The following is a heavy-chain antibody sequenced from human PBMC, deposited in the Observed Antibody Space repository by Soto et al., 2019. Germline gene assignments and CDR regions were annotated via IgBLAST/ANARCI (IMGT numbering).Heavy chain of an antibody. V-gene: IGHV1-2*02. D-gene: IGHD3-22*01. CDR1: GYTFTGYY. J-gene: IGHJ3*02. CDR2: INPNSGGT. Sequence: ASVKVSCKASGYTFTGYYMRWVRQAPGQGLEWMGWINPNSGGTNYAQKFQGRVTMTRDTSISTAYMELSRLRSDDTAVYYCASRSRADYYDSSGYPHIWGQGTMVTVSS. CDR3: ASRSRADYYDSSGYPHI.